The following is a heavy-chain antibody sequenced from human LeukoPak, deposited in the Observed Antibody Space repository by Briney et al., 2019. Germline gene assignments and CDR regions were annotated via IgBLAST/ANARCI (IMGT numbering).Heavy chain of an antibody. J-gene: IGHJ5*02. V-gene: IGHV4-34*01. CDR1: GGSFSGYY. D-gene: IGHD2-15*01. Sequence: SETLSLTCAVYGGSFSGYYWSWIRQPPGKGLEWLGEINHSGSTNYNPSLKSRVTISVDTSKNQFSLKLSSVTAADTAVYYCARGSDIVVVVANSTNWFDPWGQGTLVTVSS. CDR2: INHSGST. CDR3: ARGSDIVVVVANSTNWFDP.